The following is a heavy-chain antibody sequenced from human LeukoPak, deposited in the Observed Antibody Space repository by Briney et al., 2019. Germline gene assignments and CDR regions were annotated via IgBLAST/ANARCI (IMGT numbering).Heavy chain of an antibody. J-gene: IGHJ3*02. CDR3: ASPVAGHQVGEGPPQNAFDI. Sequence: SETLSLTCTVSAGSINSFFWIWIRQPPGKGLEWIGSIYYSGTTKYNPSLKSRVTISVDTSKNHFSLRLTSVTAADTAVYYCASPVAGHQVGEGPPQNAFDIWGQGTMVTVSS. D-gene: IGHD6-19*01. V-gene: IGHV4-59*08. CDR1: AGSINSFF. CDR2: IYYSGTT.